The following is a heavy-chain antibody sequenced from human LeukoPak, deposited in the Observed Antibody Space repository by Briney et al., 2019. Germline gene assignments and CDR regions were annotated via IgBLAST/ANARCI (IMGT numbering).Heavy chain of an antibody. CDR3: ARDLIYGSGEY. CDR1: GFTFSTYA. Sequence: GGSLRLSCAASGFTFSTYAMHWVRQAPGKGLEWVAFISYDGSDSVKGRFTISRDNSKNTLYLQMNSLRAEDTAVYYCARDLIYGSGEYWGQGTLVTVSS. J-gene: IGHJ4*02. CDR2: ISYDGS. D-gene: IGHD3-10*01. V-gene: IGHV3-30*04.